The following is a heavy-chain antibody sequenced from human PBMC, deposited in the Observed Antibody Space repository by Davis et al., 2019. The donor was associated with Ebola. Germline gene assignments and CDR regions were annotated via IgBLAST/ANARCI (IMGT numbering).Heavy chain of an antibody. D-gene: IGHD2-15*01. Sequence: MPSETLSLTCTVSGGSIRSYYWSWIRQPPGEGLEWIGYIHYSGSTNYNPSLKSRVTISVDTSKNQFSLKLSSVTAADTAVYYCAREIGYCSGGSCYEGYFDLWGRGTLVTVSS. J-gene: IGHJ2*01. V-gene: IGHV4-59*12. CDR1: GGSIRSYY. CDR3: AREIGYCSGGSCYEGYFDL. CDR2: IHYSGST.